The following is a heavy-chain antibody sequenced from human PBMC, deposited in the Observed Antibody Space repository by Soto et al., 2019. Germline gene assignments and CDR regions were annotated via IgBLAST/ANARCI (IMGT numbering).Heavy chain of an antibody. J-gene: IGHJ4*02. V-gene: IGHV1-3*01. CDR3: ARDRQYNWNDTPTE. D-gene: IGHD1-20*01. Sequence: QVQLVQSGAEVKKPGASVKVSCKASGYTFTSFAMHWVRQAPGQRLEWMGWINAGNGNTKYSQKFQGRVTITRDTSASTAYMELSSLRSEDTAVYYCARDRQYNWNDTPTEWGQGTLVTVSS. CDR1: GYTFTSFA. CDR2: INAGNGNT.